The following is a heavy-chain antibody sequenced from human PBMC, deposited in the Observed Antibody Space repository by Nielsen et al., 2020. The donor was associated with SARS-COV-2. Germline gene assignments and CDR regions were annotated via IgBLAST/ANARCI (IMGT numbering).Heavy chain of an antibody. Sequence: SETLSLTCTVSGGSISSGDYYWSWIRQTPGKGLEWLAFISYSGITYYNPSLKSRVTISQDTSKHQFYLKVTSVTAADTAVYYCAGGAEFYFDDWGPGTLVTVSS. J-gene: IGHJ4*02. V-gene: IGHV4-30-4*01. CDR3: AGGAEFYFDD. CDR2: ISYSGIT. CDR1: GGSISSGDYY.